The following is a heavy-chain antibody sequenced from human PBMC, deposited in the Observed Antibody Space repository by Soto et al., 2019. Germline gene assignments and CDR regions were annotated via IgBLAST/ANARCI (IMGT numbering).Heavy chain of an antibody. J-gene: IGHJ3*02. V-gene: IGHV4-31*03. CDR2: IYYSGST. D-gene: IGHD3-16*01. Sequence: QVQLQESGPGLVKPSQTLSLTCTVSGGSISSGGYYWSWIRQHPGKGLEWIGYIYYSGSTYYNPSLKSRVSISVDTSKNQFSLKLSSVTAADTAVYYCAAGGIDGLDAFDIWGQGTMVTVSS. CDR3: AAGGIDGLDAFDI. CDR1: GGSISSGGYY.